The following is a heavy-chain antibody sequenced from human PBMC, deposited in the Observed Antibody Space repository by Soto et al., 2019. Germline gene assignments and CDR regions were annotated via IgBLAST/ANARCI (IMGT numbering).Heavy chain of an antibody. J-gene: IGHJ5*02. CDR1: GFTFSSYS. Sequence: EVQLVESGGGLVKPGGSLRLSCGASGFTFSSYSMNWVRQAPGKGLEWVSSISSSSSYIYYADSVKGRFTISRDNAKNSLYLQMNSLRAEDTAVYYCARDDYGDYEGWFDPWGQGTLVTVSS. CDR3: ARDDYGDYEGWFDP. CDR2: ISSSSSYI. D-gene: IGHD4-17*01. V-gene: IGHV3-21*01.